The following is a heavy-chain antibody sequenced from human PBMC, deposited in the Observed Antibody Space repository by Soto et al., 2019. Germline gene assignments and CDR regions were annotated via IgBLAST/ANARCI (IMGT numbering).Heavy chain of an antibody. CDR1: GFTFDDYA. CDR3: AKDRLGWYYYDSSGPILPFRSSFDI. CDR2: ISWNSGSI. Sequence: EVQLVESGGGLVQPGRSLRLSCAASGFTFDDYAMHWVRQAPGKGLEWVSGISWNSGSIGYADSVKGRFTISRDNAKNSLYLQMNSLRAEDTALYYCAKDRLGWYYYDSSGPILPFRSSFDIWGQGTMVTVSS. D-gene: IGHD3-22*01. J-gene: IGHJ3*02. V-gene: IGHV3-9*01.